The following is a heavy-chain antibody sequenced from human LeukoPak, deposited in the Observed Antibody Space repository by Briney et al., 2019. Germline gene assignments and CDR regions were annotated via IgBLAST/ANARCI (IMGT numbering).Heavy chain of an antibody. CDR2: INPSGGST. CDR3: ARDESTSILWW. Sequence: ASVKVSCKASGYAFINYYMHWVRQAPGQGLEWMGIINPSGGSTSYAQKFQGRVTMTRDTSTSTVYMELSSLRSEDTAVYYCARDESTSILWWWGQGTLVTVSS. J-gene: IGHJ1*01. D-gene: IGHD2-21*01. V-gene: IGHV1-46*01. CDR1: GYAFINYY.